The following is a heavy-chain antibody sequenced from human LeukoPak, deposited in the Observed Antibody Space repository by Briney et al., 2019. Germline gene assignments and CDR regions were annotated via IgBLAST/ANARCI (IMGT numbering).Heavy chain of an antibody. CDR2: IYYSGST. D-gene: IGHD3-10*01. J-gene: IGHJ3*02. V-gene: IGHV4-59*12. CDR3: ARLTIRDDAFDI. Sequence: SETLSLTCTVSGGSISNYYWSWIRQPPGKGLEWIGYIYYSGSTNYNPSLKSQVSISIDTSKNQFSLKLTSVTAADTAVYYCARLTIRDDAFDIWGQGTMVTVSS. CDR1: GGSISNYY.